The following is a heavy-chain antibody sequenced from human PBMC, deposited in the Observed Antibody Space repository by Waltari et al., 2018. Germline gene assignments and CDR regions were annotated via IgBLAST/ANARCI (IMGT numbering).Heavy chain of an antibody. J-gene: IGHJ4*02. Sequence: QVQLVQSGAEVKKPGSSVKVSCKASGGTFSSYAISWVRQAPGKGLEWMGRIIPICGTANYAQKLQGRVTITADKSTSTAYMELSSLRSEDTAVYYCASAYSNAFDYWGQGTLVTVSS. CDR1: GGTFSSYA. CDR3: ASAYSNAFDY. V-gene: IGHV1-69*08. D-gene: IGHD4-4*01. CDR2: IIPICGTA.